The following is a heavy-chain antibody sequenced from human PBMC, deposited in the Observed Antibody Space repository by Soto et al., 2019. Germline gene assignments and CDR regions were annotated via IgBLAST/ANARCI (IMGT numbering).Heavy chain of an antibody. V-gene: IGHV5-51*01. CDR1: GYSVTIYW. CDR2: IYPGDSDT. CDR3: ARPRSSSRNYYGMDV. D-gene: IGHD6-13*01. Sequence: GESLKISCKGSGYSVTIYWIGWVRQMPGKGLEWMGIIYPGDSDTRYSPSFQGQVTISADKSISTAYLQWSSLKASDTAMYYCARPRSSSRNYYGMDVWGQGTTVTVSS. J-gene: IGHJ6*02.